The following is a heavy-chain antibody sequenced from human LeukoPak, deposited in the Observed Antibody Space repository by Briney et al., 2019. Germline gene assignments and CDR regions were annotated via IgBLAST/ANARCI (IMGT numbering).Heavy chain of an antibody. Sequence: SETLSLTCTVSGGSISSYYWSWIRQPPGKGLEWIGYIYYSGSTNYNPSLKSRVTISVDTSKNQFSLKLSSVTAADTAVYYCARNARYNWFDPWGQGTLVSVSS. CDR3: ARNARYNWFDP. J-gene: IGHJ5*02. CDR1: GGSISSYY. V-gene: IGHV4-59*01. CDR2: IYYSGST.